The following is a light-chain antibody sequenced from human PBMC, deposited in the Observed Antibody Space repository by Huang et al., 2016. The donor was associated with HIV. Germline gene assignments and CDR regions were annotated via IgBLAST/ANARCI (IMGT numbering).Light chain of an antibody. Sequence: EIVMTQSPATLSVSPGERVTLACRAGQRISNNLAWYQHKPGRSPRPLFYAASTRTTGNPARFRGSGSETGCTHPINSLQSEGWAVYCCQQYNSWPRTLGRGTEVEI. CDR3: QQYNSWPRT. CDR1: QRISNN. CDR2: AAS. V-gene: IGKV3D-15*01. J-gene: IGKJ1*01.